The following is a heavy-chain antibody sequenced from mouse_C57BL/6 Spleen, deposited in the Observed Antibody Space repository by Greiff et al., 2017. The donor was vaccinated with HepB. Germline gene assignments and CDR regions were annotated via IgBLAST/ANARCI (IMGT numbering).Heavy chain of an antibody. V-gene: IGHV1-55*01. Sequence: QVHVKQPGAELVKPGASVKMSCKASGYTFTSYWITWVKQRPGQGLEWIGDIYPGSGSTNYNEKFKSKATLTVDTSSSTAYMQLSSLTSEDSAVYYCARGQVITTVVATDDWYFDVWGTGTTVTVSS. CDR2: IYPGSGST. J-gene: IGHJ1*03. CDR1: GYTFTSYW. D-gene: IGHD1-1*01. CDR3: ARGQVITTVVATDDWYFDV.